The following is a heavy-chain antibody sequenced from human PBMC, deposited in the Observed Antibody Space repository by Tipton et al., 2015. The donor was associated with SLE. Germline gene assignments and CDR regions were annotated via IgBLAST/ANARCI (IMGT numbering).Heavy chain of an antibody. CDR2: IWHDARMT. Sequence: QLVQSGGDVVQPGTSLRLSCAPSGFTFSSYGMHWVRQAQGKGLEWVAGIWHDARMTHYIDSVKGRFTISRDNSENMLYLQMSSLRVDDTAVYYCARDSDPTGRHWYFDLWGRGTLVTVSS. V-gene: IGHV3-33*01. J-gene: IGHJ2*01. CDR1: GFTFSSYG. CDR3: ARDSDPTGRHWYFDL. D-gene: IGHD1-1*01.